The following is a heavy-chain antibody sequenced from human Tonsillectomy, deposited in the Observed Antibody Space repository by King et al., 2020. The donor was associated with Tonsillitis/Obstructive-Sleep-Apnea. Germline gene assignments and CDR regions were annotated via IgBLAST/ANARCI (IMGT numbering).Heavy chain of an antibody. CDR1: GYSLTSYW. CDR3: AEGVNGETPDY. D-gene: IGHD1-1*01. V-gene: IGHV5-51*01. J-gene: IGHJ4*02. CDR2: IYPGDSVT. Sequence: VQLVESGAEVKKPGESLKISWKCSGYSLTSYWICGVRQMPGKGLEWMVIIYPGDSVTRYSPSYQSQVTNLADKSISTAYLQCSSLKASDTAMYYCAEGVNGETPDYWGQGTLVTVSS.